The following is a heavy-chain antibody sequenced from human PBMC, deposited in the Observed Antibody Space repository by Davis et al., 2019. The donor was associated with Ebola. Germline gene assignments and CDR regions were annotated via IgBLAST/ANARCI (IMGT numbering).Heavy chain of an antibody. D-gene: IGHD3-16*01. CDR1: GYTFTSYA. CDR2: INAGNGNT. Sequence: AASVKVSCKASGYTFTSYAMHWVRQAPGQRLEWMGWINAGNGNTKYSQKFQGRVTITADESTSTAYMELSSLRSEDTAVYYCARGGHDYVEGDYYYGMDVWGQGTTVTVSS. CDR3: ARGGHDYVEGDYYYGMDV. V-gene: IGHV1-3*01. J-gene: IGHJ6*02.